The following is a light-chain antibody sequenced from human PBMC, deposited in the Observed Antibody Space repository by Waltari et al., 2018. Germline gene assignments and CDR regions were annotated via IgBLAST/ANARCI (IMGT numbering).Light chain of an antibody. CDR2: AAS. V-gene: IGKV1-39*01. CDR1: QSIVSY. Sequence: DIQMTQSPSSLSASLGDRVTITCRASQSIVSYLHWYQQKPGKAPKLLIYAASSLQSWVPSRFSGSGSGTDFTLTISSLQPEDFATYYCQQTYSTLGTFGQGTKVEIK. CDR3: QQTYSTLGT. J-gene: IGKJ1*01.